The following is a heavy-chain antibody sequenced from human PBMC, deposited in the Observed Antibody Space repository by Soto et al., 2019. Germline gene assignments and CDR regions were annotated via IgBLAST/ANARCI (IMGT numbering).Heavy chain of an antibody. D-gene: IGHD3-22*01. CDR1: GGSFSGYY. V-gene: IGHV4-34*01. Sequence: SETLSLTCAVYGGSFSGYYWSWIRQPPGKGLEWIGEINHSGSTNYNPSLKSRVTISVDTSKNQFSLKLSSVTAADTAVYYCARSITMVVVVPHYWYFDLWGRGTLVTVSS. CDR3: ARSITMVVVVPHYWYFDL. CDR2: INHSGST. J-gene: IGHJ2*01.